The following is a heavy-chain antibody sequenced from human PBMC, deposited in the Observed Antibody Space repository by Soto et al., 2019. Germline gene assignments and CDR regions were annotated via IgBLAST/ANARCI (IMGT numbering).Heavy chain of an antibody. CDR3: GVDTTGLLEY. Sequence: GGSLRLSCAATGFSFSSSGMHWVRQAPGKGLEWVAVIWYDGNKKYYGDSVRGRFTISRDNSKNTLYLEMNSLRAEDTAVKSIGVDTTGLLEYWGQGTLVTVAS. CDR2: IWYDGNKK. V-gene: IGHV3-33*03. D-gene: IGHD2-21*01. J-gene: IGHJ4*02. CDR1: GFSFSSSG.